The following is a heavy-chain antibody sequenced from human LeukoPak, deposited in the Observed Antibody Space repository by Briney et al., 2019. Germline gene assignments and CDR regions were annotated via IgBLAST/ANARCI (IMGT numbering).Heavy chain of an antibody. CDR1: GGTFSSYA. V-gene: IGHV1-69*13. D-gene: IGHD5-18*01. J-gene: IGHJ4*02. CDR3: ARSFDGRGYSYGPYYFDY. CDR2: IIPIFGTA. Sequence: ASVKVSCKASGGTFSSYAISWVRQAPGQGLEWMGGIIPIFGTANYAQKFQGRVTITADESTSTAYMELSSLRSEDTAVYYCARSFDGRGYSYGPYYFDYWGQGTLVTVSS.